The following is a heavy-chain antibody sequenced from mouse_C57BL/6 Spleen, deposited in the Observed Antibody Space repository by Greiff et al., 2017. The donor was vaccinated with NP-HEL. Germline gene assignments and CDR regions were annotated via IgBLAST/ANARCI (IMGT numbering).Heavy chain of an antibody. CDR3: ARSGDDYYAMDY. V-gene: IGHV1-20*01. J-gene: IGHJ4*01. Sequence: VHVKQSGPELVKPGDSVKISCKASGYSFTGYFMNWVMQSHGKSLEWIGRINPYNGDTFYNQKFKGKATLTVDKSSSTAHMELRSLTSEDSAVYYCARSGDDYYAMDYWGQGTSVTVSS. CDR1: GYSFTGYF. D-gene: IGHD3-1*01. CDR2: INPYNGDT.